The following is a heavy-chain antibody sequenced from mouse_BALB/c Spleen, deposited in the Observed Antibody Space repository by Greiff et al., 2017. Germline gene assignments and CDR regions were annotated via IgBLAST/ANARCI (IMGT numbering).Heavy chain of an antibody. CDR3: ARDDYDRAMDY. J-gene: IGHJ4*01. D-gene: IGHD2-4*01. Sequence: VQVVESGPGLVAPSQSLSITCTVSGFSLTSYGVHWVRQPPGKGLEWLGVIWAGGSTNYNSALMSRLSISKDNSKSQVFLKMNSLQTDDTAMYYCARDDYDRAMDYWGQGTSVTVSS. CDR2: IWAGGST. CDR1: GFSLTSYG. V-gene: IGHV2-9*02.